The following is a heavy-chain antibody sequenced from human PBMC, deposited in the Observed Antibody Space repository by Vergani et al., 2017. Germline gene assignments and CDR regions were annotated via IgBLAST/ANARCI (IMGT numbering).Heavy chain of an antibody. CDR2: ISSSSSTI. D-gene: IGHD3-10*01. CDR1: GFTFSSYS. CDR3: ARSLWFGELVNPFDY. V-gene: IGHV3-48*02. Sequence: EVQLVQSGGGLVQPGGSLRLSCAASGFTFSSYSMNWVRQAPGKGLEWVSYISSSSSTIYYADSVKGRFTISRDNAKNSLYLQMNSLRDEDTAVYYCARSLWFGELVNPFDYWGQGTLVTVSS. J-gene: IGHJ4*02.